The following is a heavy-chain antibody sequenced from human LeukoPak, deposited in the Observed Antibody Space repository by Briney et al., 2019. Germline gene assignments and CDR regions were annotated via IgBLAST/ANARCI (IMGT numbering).Heavy chain of an antibody. CDR1: GGTFSSYA. J-gene: IGHJ3*02. V-gene: IGHV1-69*05. Sequence: SVKVSCKASGGTFSSYAISWVRQAPGQGLEWMGGIIPIFGTANYAQKFQGRVTMTRDTSTSTVYMELSSLRSEDTAVYYCARDRSPIVRYFDWLSKPDAFDIWGQGTMVTVSS. CDR3: ARDRSPIVRYFDWLSKPDAFDI. D-gene: IGHD3-9*01. CDR2: IIPIFGTA.